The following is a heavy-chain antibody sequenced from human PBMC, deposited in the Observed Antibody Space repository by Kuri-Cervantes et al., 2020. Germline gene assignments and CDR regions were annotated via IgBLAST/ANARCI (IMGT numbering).Heavy chain of an antibody. CDR1: GFTFSSYG. V-gene: IGHV3-30*19. J-gene: IGHJ4*02. Sequence: GESVKISCAASGFTFSSYGMHWVRQAPGKGLEWVAVISNDGSNKYYADSVKGRFTISRDNSKNTLYLQMNSLRAEDTAVYYCARADGYWGQGTLVTVSS. CDR2: ISNDGSNK. CDR3: ARADGY.